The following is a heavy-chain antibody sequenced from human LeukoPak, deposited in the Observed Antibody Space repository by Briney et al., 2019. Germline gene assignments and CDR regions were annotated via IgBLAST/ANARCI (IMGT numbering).Heavy chain of an antibody. CDR2: IKEDGSEK. V-gene: IGHV3-7*04. D-gene: IGHD6-19*01. Sequence: PGGSLRLSCTASGFTFSSYWMSWVRQAPGKGLEWVADIKEDGSEKYHVDSVKGRFTVSRDNAENSLYLQMNSLRAEDTAVYFCARGSGWHDFWGQGTLVTVSS. CDR1: GFTFSSYW. J-gene: IGHJ4*02. CDR3: ARGSGWHDF.